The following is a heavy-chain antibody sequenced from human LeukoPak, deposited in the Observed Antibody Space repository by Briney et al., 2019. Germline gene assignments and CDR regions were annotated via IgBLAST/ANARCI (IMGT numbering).Heavy chain of an antibody. CDR1: ESTFRRYA. J-gene: IGHJ5*02. CDR2: ISYDGSNE. Sequence: GGSLRPSCAASESTFRRYAMHWVRQAPGKGLEWVAVISYDGSNEDYADSVKGRFTISRDNSKNTLYVQMNSLRAEDTAVYYCAKDGYCGSNRCYGWFDPWGQGTLVTVSS. D-gene: IGHD2-2*03. CDR3: AKDGYCGSNRCYGWFDP. V-gene: IGHV3-30*04.